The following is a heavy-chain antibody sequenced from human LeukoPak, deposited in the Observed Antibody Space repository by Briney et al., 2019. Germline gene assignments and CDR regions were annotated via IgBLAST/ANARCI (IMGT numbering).Heavy chain of an antibody. J-gene: IGHJ4*02. CDR3: ARLNWFGELDFDY. D-gene: IGHD3-10*01. V-gene: IGHV4-30-4*01. Sequence: SQTLSLTCTVSGGSISSGDDYWSWIRQPPGKGLEWIGYIYYSGSTYYNPSLKSRVTISVDTSKNQFSLKLSSVTAADTAVYYCARLNWFGELDFDYWGQGTLVTVSS. CDR1: GGSISSGDDY. CDR2: IYYSGST.